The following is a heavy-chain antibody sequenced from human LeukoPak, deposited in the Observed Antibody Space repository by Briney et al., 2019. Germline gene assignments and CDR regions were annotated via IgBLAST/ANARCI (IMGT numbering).Heavy chain of an antibody. V-gene: IGHV4-34*01. D-gene: IGHD1-1*01. CDR2: INHSGST. CDR1: GGSFSGYY. CDR3: ARRRQLGRRNWFDP. J-gene: IGHJ5*02. Sequence: SETLSLTCAVYGGSFSGYYWSWIRQPPGKGLEWIGEINHSGSTNYNPSLKSRVTISVDTSKNQFSLKLSSVTAADTAVYYCARRRQLGRRNWFDPWGQGTLVTVSS.